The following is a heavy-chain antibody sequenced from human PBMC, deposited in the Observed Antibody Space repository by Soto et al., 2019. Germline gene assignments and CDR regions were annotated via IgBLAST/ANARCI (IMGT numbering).Heavy chain of an antibody. Sequence: SETLSLTCTVSGGSISSYYWSWIRQPPGKGLEWIGYIYYSGSTNYNPSLKSRVTISVDTSKNQFSLKLSSVTAADTAVYYCARLGAIAVAGNHGHYYFAYWGQGTLVTVSS. CDR2: IYYSGST. CDR1: GGSISSYY. CDR3: ARLGAIAVAGNHGHYYFAY. D-gene: IGHD6-19*01. V-gene: IGHV4-59*01. J-gene: IGHJ4*02.